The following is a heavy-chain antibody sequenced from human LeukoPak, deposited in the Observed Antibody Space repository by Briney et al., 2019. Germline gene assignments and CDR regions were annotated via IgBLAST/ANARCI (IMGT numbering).Heavy chain of an antibody. Sequence: ASVKVSCKASGYTFTGYYIHWLRQAPGQGLEWMGWINPNSGGTNFAQKFLGRVTMTRDTSISTAYMELSRLRSDDTAVYYCARLVVVIPADTDAFNIWGQGTMVTVSS. CDR1: GYTFTGYY. J-gene: IGHJ3*02. CDR2: INPNSGGT. V-gene: IGHV1-2*02. D-gene: IGHD2-2*01. CDR3: ARLVVVIPADTDAFNI.